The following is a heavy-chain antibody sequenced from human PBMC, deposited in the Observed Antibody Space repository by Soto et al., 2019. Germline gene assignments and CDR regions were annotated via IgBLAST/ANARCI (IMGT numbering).Heavy chain of an antibody. CDR2: ISSTSSFI. Sequence: EVQLVESGGGLVKPGGSLRVSCAASGFTFSTYNMNWVRQAPGKGLEWVSSISSTSSFIYYADSVKGRFTISRDNAKNSLSLHMTRLRAEDTAVYYCARALRYCSGGICYPPPYYFDYWGQGTLVTVSS. D-gene: IGHD2-15*01. J-gene: IGHJ4*02. CDR3: ARALRYCSGGICYPPPYYFDY. V-gene: IGHV3-21*01. CDR1: GFTFSTYN.